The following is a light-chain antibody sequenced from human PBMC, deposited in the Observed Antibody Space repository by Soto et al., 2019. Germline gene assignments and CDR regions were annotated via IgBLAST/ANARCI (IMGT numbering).Light chain of an antibody. CDR3: XXXXXXXLX. Sequence: EIVLAQSPGTLSLSPGERATVSCRSSQSVTNSFLAWYQQKPGQAPRLLIYDASNRATGIPARFSGSGSGTDFTLTXSSLEXEDFAVXXXXXXXXXXLXFXGGTKVDIK. CDR1: QSVTNSF. CDR2: DAS. J-gene: IGKJ4*01. V-gene: IGKV3-20*01.